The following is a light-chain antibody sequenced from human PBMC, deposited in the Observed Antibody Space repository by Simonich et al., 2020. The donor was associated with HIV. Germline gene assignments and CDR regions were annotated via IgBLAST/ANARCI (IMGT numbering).Light chain of an antibody. CDR1: RSISSW. CDR3: QQYNSYQYT. J-gene: IGKJ2*01. Sequence: DIQMTQSPSTLSASVGDRVTITCRASRSISSWLAWYQQKPGKAPKLLIYKASSLESGVPSRFSGSGSGTEFTLTISSLQPEDFATYYCQQYNSYQYTFGQGTKLEIK. V-gene: IGKV1-5*03. CDR2: KAS.